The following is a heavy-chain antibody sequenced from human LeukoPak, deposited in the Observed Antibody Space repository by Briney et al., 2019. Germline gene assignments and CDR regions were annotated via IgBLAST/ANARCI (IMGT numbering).Heavy chain of an antibody. CDR1: GFTFSSYE. V-gene: IGHV3-48*03. Sequence: GGSLRLSCAASGFTFSSYEMNWVRQAPGKGLEWVSYISSSGSTIYYADSVKGRFTISRDNAKNSLYLQMNSLRAEDTAVYYCARDRQRFGELLYRWGQGTLVTVSS. D-gene: IGHD3-10*01. CDR2: ISSSGSTI. CDR3: ARDRQRFGELLYR. J-gene: IGHJ4*02.